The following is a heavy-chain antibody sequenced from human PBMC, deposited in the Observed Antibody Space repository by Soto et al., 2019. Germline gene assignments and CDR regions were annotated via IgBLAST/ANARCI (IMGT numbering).Heavy chain of an antibody. CDR3: ARHWYSWNYKNWFDP. V-gene: IGHV5-10-1*01. Sequence: GESLKISCKGSEYSFTSYWISWVRQMPGKGLEWMGRIDPSDSYTNYSPSFQGHVTISADKSISTAYLQWSSLKASDTAMYYCARHWYSWNYKNWFDPWGQGTLVTVSS. CDR2: IDPSDSYT. CDR1: EYSFTSYW. D-gene: IGHD1-7*01. J-gene: IGHJ5*02.